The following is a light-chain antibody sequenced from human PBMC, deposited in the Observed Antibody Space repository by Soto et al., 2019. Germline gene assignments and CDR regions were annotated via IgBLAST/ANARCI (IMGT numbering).Light chain of an antibody. CDR2: GAS. J-gene: IGKJ2*01. V-gene: IGKV3-20*01. CDR3: HQYATPSYT. CDR1: QSVLSNS. Sequence: IVLTQSPGTLSLSPGERASLSCRASQSVLSNSLAWYQQKPGQPPRLLISGASSRATGIPDRFSGGGSETDFTLTISRLEPEDFAVYYCHQYATPSYTFGQGNKLEI.